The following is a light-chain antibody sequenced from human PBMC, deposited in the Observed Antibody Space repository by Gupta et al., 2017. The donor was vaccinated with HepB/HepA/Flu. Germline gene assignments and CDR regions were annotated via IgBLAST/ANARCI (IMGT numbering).Light chain of an antibody. CDR2: GAS. Sequence: DIEMTQSPASLSVSPGDRVTLTCRASQSINYFLTWYQQKPGQAPKFLIYGASTRTTGIPSRFSGSGSGTDFTLTISSLQPEDFAVYYCQQSYKSPLTFGQGTKVEI. CDR3: QQSYKSPLT. CDR1: QSINYF. J-gene: IGKJ2*01. V-gene: IGKV3-15*01.